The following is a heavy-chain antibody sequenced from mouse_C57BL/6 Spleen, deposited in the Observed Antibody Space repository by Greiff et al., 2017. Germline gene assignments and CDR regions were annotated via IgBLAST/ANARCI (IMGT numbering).Heavy chain of an antibody. CDR3: ARGVTTVVAKAMDY. V-gene: IGHV1-81*01. CDR2: IYPRSGNT. Sequence: VQLQQSGAELARPGASVKLSCKASGYTFTSYGISWVKQRTGQGLEWIGEIYPRSGNTYYNEKFKGKATLTADKSSSTAYMELRSLTSEDSAVYFCARGVTTVVAKAMDYWGQGTSVTVSS. J-gene: IGHJ4*01. D-gene: IGHD1-1*01. CDR1: GYTFTSYG.